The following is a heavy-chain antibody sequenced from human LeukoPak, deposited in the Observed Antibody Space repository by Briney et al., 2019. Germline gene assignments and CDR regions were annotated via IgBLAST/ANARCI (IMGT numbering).Heavy chain of an antibody. D-gene: IGHD3-10*01. CDR3: ARARRGSSYYTDY. J-gene: IGHJ4*02. Sequence: GGSLRLSCAASGFTFSSYSMNWVRQAPGKGLEWVSYISSSSSTIYYADSVKGRFTISRDNAKNSLYLQMNSLRAEDTALYYCARARRGSSYYTDYWGQGTLVTVSS. V-gene: IGHV3-48*04. CDR2: ISSSSSTI. CDR1: GFTFSSYS.